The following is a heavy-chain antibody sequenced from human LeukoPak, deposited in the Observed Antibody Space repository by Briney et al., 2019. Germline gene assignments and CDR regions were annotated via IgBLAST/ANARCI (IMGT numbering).Heavy chain of an antibody. D-gene: IGHD3-10*01. CDR2: INPSGGST. Sequence: ASVKVSCKTSGYTFTNYDINWVRQAPGQGLEWMGIINPSGGSTSYAQKFQGRVTMTRDTSTSTVYMELSSLRSEDTAVYYCARSLKGVNYGSGSYLDYWGQGTLVTVSS. CDR1: GYTFTNYD. CDR3: ARSLKGVNYGSGSYLDY. J-gene: IGHJ4*02. V-gene: IGHV1-46*01.